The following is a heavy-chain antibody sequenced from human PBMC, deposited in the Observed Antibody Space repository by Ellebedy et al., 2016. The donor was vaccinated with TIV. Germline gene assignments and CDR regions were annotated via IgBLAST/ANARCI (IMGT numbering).Heavy chain of an antibody. CDR1: GFTFSSYW. V-gene: IGHV3-7*03. CDR3: GRGGETYFDDAFDI. Sequence: PGGSLRLSCAASGFTFSSYWMTWVRQAPGKGLEWVANIRQDGSRVNYVDSVKGRFTISRDNAKNSLHLQMNGLSAEDTARYYCGRGGETYFDDAFDIWGQGTMVTVSS. D-gene: IGHD3-9*01. J-gene: IGHJ3*02. CDR2: IRQDGSRV.